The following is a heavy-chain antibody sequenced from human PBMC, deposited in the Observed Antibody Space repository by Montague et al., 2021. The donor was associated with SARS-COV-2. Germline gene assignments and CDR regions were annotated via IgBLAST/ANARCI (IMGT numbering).Heavy chain of an antibody. Sequence: SETLSLTCTSSGCSNSGYDWNSIRLHSSNDVVWYGGFCSSRSTNYNPSLKSRVTMSVDTSKDQFSLKLSSVTAADTAVYYCARDLIGYDYVWGSDRTYGMDVWGQGTAVTVSS. V-gene: IGHV4-4*07. J-gene: IGHJ6*01. CDR2: FCSSRST. CDR1: GCSNSGYD. CDR3: ARDLIGYDYVWGSDRTYGMDV. D-gene: IGHD3-16*02.